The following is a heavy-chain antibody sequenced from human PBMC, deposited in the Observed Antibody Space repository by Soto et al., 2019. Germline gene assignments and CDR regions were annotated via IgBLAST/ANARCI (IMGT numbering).Heavy chain of an antibody. Sequence: SVKVSCKASGGTFSSYAISWVRQAPGQGLEWMGGIIPIFGTANYAQKFQGRVTITADESTSTAYMELSSLRSEDTAVYYCARGGYYDILTGFSYYYYGMDVWGQGTTVTVSS. D-gene: IGHD3-9*01. CDR1: GGTFSSYA. V-gene: IGHV1-69*13. CDR3: ARGGYYDILTGFSYYYYGMDV. CDR2: IIPIFGTA. J-gene: IGHJ6*02.